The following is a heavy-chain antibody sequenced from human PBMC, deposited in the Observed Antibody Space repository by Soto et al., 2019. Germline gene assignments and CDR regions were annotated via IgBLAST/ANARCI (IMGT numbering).Heavy chain of an antibody. CDR2: TYYRSKWYN. CDR1: GDSVSSNSAA. D-gene: IGHD2-2*01. CDR3: ARDRDVVVPAAKNYYYGMDV. Sequence: SQTLSLTCVISGDSVSSNSAAWNWIRQSPSRGLEWLGRTYYRSKWYNDYAVSVKSRITINPDTSKNQFSLQLNSVTPEDTAVYYCARDRDVVVPAAKNYYYGMDVWGQGTTVTVSS. V-gene: IGHV6-1*01. J-gene: IGHJ6*02.